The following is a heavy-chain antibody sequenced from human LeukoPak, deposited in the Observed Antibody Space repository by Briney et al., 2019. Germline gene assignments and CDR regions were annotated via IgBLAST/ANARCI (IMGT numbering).Heavy chain of an antibody. CDR2: INPNSGGT. CDR3: ARDLRYPFGGFDP. J-gene: IGHJ5*02. Sequence: ASVKVSCKASGYTFTSYDINWVRQAPGQGLEWMGRINPNSGGTNYAQKFQGRVTMTRDTSISTAYMELSRLRSDDTAVYYCARDLRYPFGGFDPWGQGTLVTVSS. D-gene: IGHD3-9*01. CDR1: GYTFTSYD. V-gene: IGHV1-2*06.